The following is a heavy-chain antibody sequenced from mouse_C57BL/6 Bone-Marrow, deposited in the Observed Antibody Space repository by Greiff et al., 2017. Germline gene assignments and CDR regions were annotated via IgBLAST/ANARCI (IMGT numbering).Heavy chain of an antibody. CDR1: GYTFTNYW. Sequence: VQLQQSGAELVRPGTSVKMSCKASGYTFTNYWIGWAKQRPGHGLEWIGDIYPGGGYTNYNEKFKGKATLTADKSSSTAYMQFSSLTSEDSAIYYCARGDFYDGYLDYWGQGTTLTVYS. CDR2: IYPGGGYT. CDR3: ARGDFYDGYLDY. V-gene: IGHV1-63*01. J-gene: IGHJ2*01. D-gene: IGHD2-3*01.